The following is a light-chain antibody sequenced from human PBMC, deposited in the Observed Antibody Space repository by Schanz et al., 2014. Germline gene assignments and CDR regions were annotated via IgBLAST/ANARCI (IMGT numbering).Light chain of an antibody. CDR1: QGIDKW. V-gene: IGKV1-12*01. CDR3: QQATGFPPT. J-gene: IGKJ4*01. Sequence: DIQMTQSPSSVSASVGDRVTITCRASQGIDKWLAWYQHKPGKAPNLLIYTASTLQSGVPSRFSGSGSGTYFTLTISSLQPEDFATYYCQQATGFPPTFGGGTKVEIK. CDR2: TAS.